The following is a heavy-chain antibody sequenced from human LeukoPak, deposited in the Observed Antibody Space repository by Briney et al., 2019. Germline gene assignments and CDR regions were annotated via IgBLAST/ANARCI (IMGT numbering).Heavy chain of an antibody. Sequence: SETLSLTCTVSGGSISSGGYYWSWIRQHPGTGLEWIGYIYYSGSTYYNPSLKSRVTISVDTSKNQFSLKLSSVTAADTAVYYCARAMYSSGWYAPQYNWFDPWGQGTLVTVSS. J-gene: IGHJ5*02. D-gene: IGHD6-19*01. CDR1: GGSISSGGYY. V-gene: IGHV4-31*03. CDR2: IYYSGST. CDR3: ARAMYSSGWYAPQYNWFDP.